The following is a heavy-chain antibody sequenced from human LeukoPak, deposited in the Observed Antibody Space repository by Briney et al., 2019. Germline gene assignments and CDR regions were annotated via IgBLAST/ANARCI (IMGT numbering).Heavy chain of an antibody. CDR2: IIPIFGTA. Sequence: SVKVSCRASGGTFSSYAISWVRQAPGQGLEWMGGIIPIFGTANYAQKFQGRVTITADESTSTAYMELSSLRSEDTAVYYCARDSVSRRYFDLWGRGTLVTVSS. CDR1: GGTFSSYA. D-gene: IGHD5/OR15-5a*01. J-gene: IGHJ2*01. V-gene: IGHV1-69*13. CDR3: ARDSVSRRYFDL.